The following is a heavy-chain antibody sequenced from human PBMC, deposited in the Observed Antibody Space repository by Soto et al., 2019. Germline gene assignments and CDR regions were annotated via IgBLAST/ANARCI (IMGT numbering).Heavy chain of an antibody. Sequence: SETLSLTCTVSGGSISSGAHYWSWIRQLPGQGLEWIGNIYYSGSNYYNPSLKSRVTISVDTSNNQFSLNLSSVTAADTAIYYCARDRYGVPRGDYFDSWGQGILVTVSS. CDR2: IYYSGSN. J-gene: IGHJ4*02. CDR3: ARDRYGVPRGDYFDS. D-gene: IGHD4-17*01. V-gene: IGHV4-31*03. CDR1: GGSISSGAHY.